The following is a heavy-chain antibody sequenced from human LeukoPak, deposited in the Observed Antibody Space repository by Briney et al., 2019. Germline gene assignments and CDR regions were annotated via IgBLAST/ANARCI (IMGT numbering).Heavy chain of an antibody. Sequence: GGSLRLSCAASGFTFSSYGMHWVRQAPGKGLEWVSVIYSGGSTYYADSVKGRFTISRDNSKNTLYLQMNSLRAEDTAVYYCARDEAGPGNYDSSPHTDYWGQGTLVTVSS. CDR3: ARDEAGPGNYDSSPHTDY. J-gene: IGHJ4*02. V-gene: IGHV3-NL1*01. CDR2: IYSGGST. CDR1: GFTFSSYG. D-gene: IGHD3-22*01.